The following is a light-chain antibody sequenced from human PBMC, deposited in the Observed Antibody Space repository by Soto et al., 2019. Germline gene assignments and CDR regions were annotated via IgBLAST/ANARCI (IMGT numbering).Light chain of an antibody. CDR1: QDISSW. V-gene: IGKV1-5*01. CDR3: QQYSSYPRT. J-gene: IGKJ1*01. Sequence: DIQMTQSPSSVSASVGDSVTITWRASQDISSWLAWYQQQPGKAPNLLIYDASSLESGVPLRFSGSGSGTEFTLTISSLQPDDFATYYCQQYSSYPRTFGQGTKVDIK. CDR2: DAS.